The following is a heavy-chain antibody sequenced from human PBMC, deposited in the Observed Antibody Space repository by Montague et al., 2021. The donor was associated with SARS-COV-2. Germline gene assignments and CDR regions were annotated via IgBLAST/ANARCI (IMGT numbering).Heavy chain of an antibody. J-gene: IGHJ4*02. CDR3: ARGGSGYDSPLEY. CDR1: GFTFSDYY. V-gene: IGHV3-11*06. Sequence: SLRLSCAASGFTFSDYYMFWIRQSPGKGLEYISYISGSTYTNYADSVKGRFTISRDNTKDSLFLQMKSLRAEDTAVYYCARGGSGYDSPLEYWGQGALVTVSS. CDR2: ISGSTYT. D-gene: IGHD6-25*01.